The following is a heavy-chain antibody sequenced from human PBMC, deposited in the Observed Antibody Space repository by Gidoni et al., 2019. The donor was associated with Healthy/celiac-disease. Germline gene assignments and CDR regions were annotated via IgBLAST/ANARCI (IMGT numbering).Heavy chain of an antibody. J-gene: IGHJ4*02. D-gene: IGHD3-3*01. CDR1: GFTFDDYA. CDR2: ISWNSGSI. V-gene: IGHV3-9*01. Sequence: EVQLVESGGGLVQPGRSLRLSCAASGFTFDDYAMHWVRQAPGKGLEWVSGISWNSGSIGYADSVKGRFTISRDNAKNSLYLQMNSLRAEDTALYYCAKDIGFLEWLSFDYWGQGTLVTVSS. CDR3: AKDIGFLEWLSFDY.